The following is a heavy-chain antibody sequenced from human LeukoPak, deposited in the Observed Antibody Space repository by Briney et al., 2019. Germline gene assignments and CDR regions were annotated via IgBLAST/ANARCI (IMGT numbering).Heavy chain of an antibody. V-gene: IGHV3-9*01. CDR3: AKDTGPVEYSSSSVDYYYYGMDV. CDR2: ISWNSGSI. J-gene: IGHJ6*02. Sequence: GRSLRLSCAASGFTFDDYAMHWVRQAPGKGLEWVSGISWNSGSIGYADSVKGRFTISRDNAKNSLYLQMNCLRAEDTALYYCAKDTGPVEYSSSSVDYYYYGMDVWGQGTTVTVSS. D-gene: IGHD6-6*01. CDR1: GFTFDDYA.